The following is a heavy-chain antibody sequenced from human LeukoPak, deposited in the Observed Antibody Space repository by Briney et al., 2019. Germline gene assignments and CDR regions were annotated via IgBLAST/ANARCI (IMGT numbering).Heavy chain of an antibody. CDR3: VRQPPGVYDTTQNWFDP. CDR1: GYSFPSYW. CDR2: IAPSDSYS. V-gene: IGHV5-10-1*01. Sequence: GESLKISCQVSGYSFPSYWITWVRPMPGKGLEWMGRIAPSDSYSNYNPSFEGHVAFSVDKSISTVYLQRSSLKASDTAMYYCVRQPPGVYDTTQNWFDPWGQGTLVTVSS. D-gene: IGHD3-22*01. J-gene: IGHJ5*02.